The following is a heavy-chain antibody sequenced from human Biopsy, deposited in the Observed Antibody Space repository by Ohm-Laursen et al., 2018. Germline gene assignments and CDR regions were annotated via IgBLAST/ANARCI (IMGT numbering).Heavy chain of an antibody. J-gene: IGHJ3*01. CDR2: VYYTGTT. D-gene: IGHD1-26*01. CDR1: GGSPFTDSITRYY. CDR3: ARDLHGRGPNWGASTGVFDL. Sequence: TLSLTCTVVSGGSPFTDSITRYYWNWIRQSPGKGLEWIGVVYYTGTTTYNPSFKSRVTLSMDTSNNQCSLRLLSVTAADTAVYFCARDLHGRGPNWGASTGVFDLWGHGTAVTVSS. V-gene: IGHV4-59*12.